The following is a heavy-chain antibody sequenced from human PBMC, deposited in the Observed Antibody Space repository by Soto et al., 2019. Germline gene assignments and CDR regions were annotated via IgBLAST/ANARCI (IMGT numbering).Heavy chain of an antibody. CDR3: ARGRGCSDAVCYIDS. V-gene: IGHV4-38-2*01. D-gene: IGHD2-8*01. CDR2: FYDSGST. J-gene: IGHJ4*02. Sequence: SETLSLTCVVSGYSISSGYFWGWIRQPPGKGLEWIGSFYDSGSTYYNPSLKSRVTISADTSKNQFSLQLSSVTAADTAVYYCARGRGCSDAVCYIDSWGQGTLVTVSS. CDR1: GYSISSGYF.